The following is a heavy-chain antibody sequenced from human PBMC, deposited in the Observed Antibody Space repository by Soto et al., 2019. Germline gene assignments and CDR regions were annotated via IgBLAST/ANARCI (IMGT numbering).Heavy chain of an antibody. Sequence: QVQLVESGGGLVKPGGSLRLSCAASGFTFSDYYMSWIRQTPGKGLEWVSYITQSGHATEYADSVRGRFTISRDNNKNSLYLQMNSLRVEDTGVYYCARAIRGYGTYGGYLGQGTLVTVSS. CDR3: ARAIRGYGTYGGY. CDR2: ITQSGHAT. CDR1: GFTFSDYY. J-gene: IGHJ4*02. D-gene: IGHD5-12*01. V-gene: IGHV3-11*04.